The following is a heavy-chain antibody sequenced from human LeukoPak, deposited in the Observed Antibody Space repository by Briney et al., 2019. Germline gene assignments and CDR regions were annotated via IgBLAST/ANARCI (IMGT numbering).Heavy chain of an antibody. J-gene: IGHJ3*02. Sequence: QTGGTLRLSCAASGFTFSTYVMQWVRQAPGKGLEYVSAITGDGGYTYYAYSVKGRFTISRANTKKTLYLQMGSLRADDMAVYYCARVSNNDRRNAFDIWGQGTMVTVSS. V-gene: IGHV3-64*01. CDR1: GFTFSTYV. D-gene: IGHD3-22*01. CDR2: ITGDGGYT. CDR3: ARVSNNDRRNAFDI.